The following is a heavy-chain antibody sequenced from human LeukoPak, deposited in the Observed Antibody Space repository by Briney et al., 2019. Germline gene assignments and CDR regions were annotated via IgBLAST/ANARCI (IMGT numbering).Heavy chain of an antibody. V-gene: IGHV1-24*01. D-gene: IGHD5-18*01. CDR1: GYTLTELS. CDR2: FDPEDGET. J-gene: IGHJ4*02. Sequence: ASVKVSCKVSGYTLTELSMHWVRQAPGKGLEWMGGFDPEDGETIYAQKFQGRVTMTEDTSTDTAYMELSSLRSEDTAVYYRAHPRGYSYGYDYWGQGTLVTVSS. CDR3: AHPRGYSYGYDY.